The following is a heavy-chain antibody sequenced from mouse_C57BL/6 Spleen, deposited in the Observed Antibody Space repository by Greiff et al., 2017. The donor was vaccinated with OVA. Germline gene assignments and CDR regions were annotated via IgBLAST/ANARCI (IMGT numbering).Heavy chain of an antibody. J-gene: IGHJ2*01. V-gene: IGHV1-52*01. D-gene: IGHD4-1*01. CDR1: GYTFTSYW. CDR3: AREGLGHYFDD. Sequence: QVQLQQPGAELVRPGSSVKLSCKASGYTFTSYWMHWVKQRPIQGLEWIGNIDPSDSETHYNQKFKDKATLTVDKSSSTAYMQLSSLTSEDAAVYYCAREGLGHYFDDWGQGTTLTVSS. CDR2: IDPSDSET.